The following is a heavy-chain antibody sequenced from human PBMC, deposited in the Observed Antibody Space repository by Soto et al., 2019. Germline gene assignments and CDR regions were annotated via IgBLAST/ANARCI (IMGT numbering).Heavy chain of an antibody. CDR2: INPNSGDT. Sequence: GASVKVSCKASGYTFTGYYMHWVRQAPGQGLEWMGWINPNSGDTKYAQKFQGRVTMTRDTSISTAYMELSSLRSDDAAVYYCAREGVYGGRQPDYWGQGTLVTVSS. V-gene: IGHV1-2*02. D-gene: IGHD2-15*01. CDR1: GYTFTGYY. J-gene: IGHJ4*02. CDR3: AREGVYGGRQPDY.